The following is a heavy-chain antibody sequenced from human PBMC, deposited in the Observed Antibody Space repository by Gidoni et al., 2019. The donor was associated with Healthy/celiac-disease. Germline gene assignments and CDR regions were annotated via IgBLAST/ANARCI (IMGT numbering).Heavy chain of an antibody. V-gene: IGHV3-23*01. D-gene: IGHD6-19*01. CDR2: ISGMGGST. CDR1: GFTFSSYA. J-gene: IGHJ4*02. CDR3: AKGRVGYSSGWYDY. Sequence: EVQLLESGGGLVLPGGSLRLLFPASGFTFSSYAMRWVRQALGKGLEWESDISGMGGSTDYADCVKGRFTISRENSKNTLYLQMNSLRAEDTAVYYCAKGRVGYSSGWYDYWGQGTLVTVSS.